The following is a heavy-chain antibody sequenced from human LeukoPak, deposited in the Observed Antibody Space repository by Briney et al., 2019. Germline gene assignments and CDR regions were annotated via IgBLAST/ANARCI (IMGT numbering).Heavy chain of an antibody. CDR3: AKDARLVGRDYYYYYYMDV. CDR2: ISGSGGST. CDR1: GFTFSSYA. V-gene: IGHV3-23*01. Sequence: PGGSLRLSCAASGFTFSSYAMSWVRQAPGKGLEWVSAISGSGGSTYYADSVKGRFTISRDNSKNTLYLRMNSLRAEDTTVYYCAKDARLVGRDYYYYYYMDVWGKGTTVTVSS. J-gene: IGHJ6*03. D-gene: IGHD6-19*01.